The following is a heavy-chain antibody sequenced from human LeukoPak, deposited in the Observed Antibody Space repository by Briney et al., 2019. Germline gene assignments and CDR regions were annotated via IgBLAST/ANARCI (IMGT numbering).Heavy chain of an antibody. J-gene: IGHJ4*02. V-gene: IGHV3-21*01. Sequence: NPGGSLRLSCAASGFSFSSHYMNWVRQAPGKGLEWVSSISSSGGYIYSADSVKGRFTISRDNAKNSVYLHMNSLRAEDTAVYYCARTYNGRSHFDYWGQGTLVTVSS. CDR1: GFSFSSHY. D-gene: IGHD2-8*01. CDR2: ISSSGGYI. CDR3: ARTYNGRSHFDY.